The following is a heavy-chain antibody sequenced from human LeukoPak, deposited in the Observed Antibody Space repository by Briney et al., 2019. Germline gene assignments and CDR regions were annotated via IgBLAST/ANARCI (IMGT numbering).Heavy chain of an antibody. Sequence: SETLSLTCAVSGYSISSGHYWGWIRQPPGKGLEWIGSGYHTGATYYNLSLESRVIISLDMSKNQISLKVTAVTAADRAVYHCVRHSIAGYYYYLDVWGKGTTVTVSS. V-gene: IGHV4-38-2*01. CDR2: GYHTGAT. J-gene: IGHJ6*03. CDR3: VRHSIAGYYYYLDV. D-gene: IGHD2/OR15-2a*01. CDR1: GYSISSGHY.